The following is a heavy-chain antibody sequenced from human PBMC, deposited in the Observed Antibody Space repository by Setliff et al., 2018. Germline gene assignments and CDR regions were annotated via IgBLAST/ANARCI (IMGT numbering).Heavy chain of an antibody. CDR2: IRYDGSNK. CDR3: AKTVTTVTTFAEYVQH. Sequence: PGGSLRLSCAASGFTFSSYGMHWVRQAPGKGLEWVAFIRYDGSNKYYADSVKGRFTISRDNSKNTLYLQMNSLRAEDTAVYYCAKTVTTVTTFAEYVQHWGQGTLVTVS. CDR1: GFTFSSYG. D-gene: IGHD4-17*01. V-gene: IGHV3-30*02. J-gene: IGHJ1*01.